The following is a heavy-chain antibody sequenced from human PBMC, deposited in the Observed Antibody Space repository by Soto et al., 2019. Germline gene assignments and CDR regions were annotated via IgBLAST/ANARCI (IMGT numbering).Heavy chain of an antibody. CDR1: GFTFSNAW. Sequence: PGGSLRLSCAASGFTFSNAWMNWVRQAPGKGLEWVGRIKSKTDGGTTDYAAPVKGRFTISRDDSKNTLYLQMNSLKTEDTAVYYCTATYYDFWSGCTFDYWGQGTLVTVSS. CDR2: IKSKTDGGTT. CDR3: TATYYDFWSGCTFDY. J-gene: IGHJ4*02. D-gene: IGHD3-3*01. V-gene: IGHV3-15*07.